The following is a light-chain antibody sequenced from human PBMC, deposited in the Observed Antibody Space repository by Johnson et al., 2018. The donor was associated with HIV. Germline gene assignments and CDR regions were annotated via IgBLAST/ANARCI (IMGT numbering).Light chain of an antibody. J-gene: IGLJ1*01. CDR1: SSNIGNNY. CDR2: DNN. V-gene: IGLV1-51*01. CDR3: GTWDSSLRVGF. Sequence: QSVLTQPPSVSAAPGQKVTISCSGSSSNIGNNYVSWYQHLPGTAPKLLIYDNNKRPSGIPDRFSGSKSRTSATLGITGLQTGDEADYYCGTWDSSLRVGFFGTGTKVTVL.